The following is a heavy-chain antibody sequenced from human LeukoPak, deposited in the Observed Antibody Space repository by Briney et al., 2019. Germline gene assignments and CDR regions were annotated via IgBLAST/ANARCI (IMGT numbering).Heavy chain of an antibody. CDR2: IYYSGST. CDR3: ARGGSGSYYPFDY. D-gene: IGHD1-26*01. CDR1: GGSMSNYY. J-gene: IGHJ4*02. Sequence: PSETLSLTCTVSGGSMSNYYWSWIRQPPGKGLDRVGIIYYSGSTNYNPSLKSRATISLDTSKNQFSLKLSSVTAADTAVYYCARGGSGSYYPFDYWGQGTLVTVSS. V-gene: IGHV4-59*08.